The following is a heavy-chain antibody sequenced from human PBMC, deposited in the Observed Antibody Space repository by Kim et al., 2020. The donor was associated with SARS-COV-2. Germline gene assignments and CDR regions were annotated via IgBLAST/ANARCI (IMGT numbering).Heavy chain of an antibody. CDR3: ATDGKSAVWIY. D-gene: IGHD3-16*01. J-gene: IGHJ4*02. Sequence: GGSLRLSCAASGFTFSSYSMHWVRQAPGKGLEWVAAITDDGSKIYYAESVKGRFTVSRDNAKNSLYLEMNSLRAEDTALYYCATDGKSAVWIYWGQGTLVTVSS. V-gene: IGHV3-21*01. CDR2: ITDDGSKI. CDR1: GFTFSSYS.